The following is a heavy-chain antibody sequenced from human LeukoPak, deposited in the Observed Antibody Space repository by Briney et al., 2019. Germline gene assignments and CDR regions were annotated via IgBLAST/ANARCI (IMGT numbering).Heavy chain of an antibody. Sequence: GGSLRLSCAASGFTFSSYAMSWVRQAPGKGLEWVSAISRSGGSTYYADSVKGRFTISRDNSKNTLYLQMNSLRAEDTAVYYCAKDTNVVVVAATGFDYWGQGTLVTVSS. CDR2: ISRSGGST. CDR1: GFTFSSYA. V-gene: IGHV3-23*01. J-gene: IGHJ4*02. D-gene: IGHD2-15*01. CDR3: AKDTNVVVVAATGFDY.